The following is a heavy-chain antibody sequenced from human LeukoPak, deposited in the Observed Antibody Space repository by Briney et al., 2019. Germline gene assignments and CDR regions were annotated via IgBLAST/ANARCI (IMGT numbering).Heavy chain of an antibody. CDR1: AFTFSSYS. CDR3: ARDLLYVASSGYYPFDY. V-gene: IGHV3-21*04. Sequence: GGSLRLSCAASAFTFSSYSMNWVRQAPGKGLEWVSSISSSGSYIYYADSVKGRFTISRDNAKNSLYLQMNSLRAEDTALYYCARDLLYVASSGYYPFDYWGQGTLVTVSS. CDR2: ISSSGSYI. J-gene: IGHJ4*02. D-gene: IGHD3-22*01.